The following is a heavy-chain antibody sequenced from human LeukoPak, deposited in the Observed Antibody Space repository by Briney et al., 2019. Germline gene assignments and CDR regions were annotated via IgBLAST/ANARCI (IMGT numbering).Heavy chain of an antibody. CDR1: GGSISSYY. J-gene: IGHJ4*02. CDR3: ARGGDSSGFY. V-gene: IGHV4-4*07. D-gene: IGHD6-19*01. CDR2: IYTSGST. Sequence: PSETLSLTYTVSGGSISSYYWSWIRQPAGKGLEWIGRIYTSGSTNYNPSLKSRVTISVDKSKNQFSLKLSSVTAADTAVYYCARGGDSSGFYWGQGTLVTVSS.